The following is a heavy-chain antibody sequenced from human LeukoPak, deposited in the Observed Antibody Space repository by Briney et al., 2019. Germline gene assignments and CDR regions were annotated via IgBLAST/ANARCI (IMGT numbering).Heavy chain of an antibody. V-gene: IGHV4-59*01. Sequence: SETLSLTCPVSGGSISSYYWSWIRQPPGKGLEWIGYIYYSGSTNYNPSLKSRVTISVDTSKNQFSLKLSSVTAADTAVYYCARATGWAPFDYWGQGTLVTVSS. J-gene: IGHJ4*02. D-gene: IGHD2-15*01. CDR1: GGSISSYY. CDR2: IYYSGST. CDR3: ARATGWAPFDY.